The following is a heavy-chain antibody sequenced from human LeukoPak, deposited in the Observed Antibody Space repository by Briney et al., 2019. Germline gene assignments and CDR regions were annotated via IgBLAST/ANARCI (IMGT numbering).Heavy chain of an antibody. J-gene: IGHJ4*02. CDR3: ARDQYYYDSSGYGGLYYFDY. V-gene: IGHV4-4*07. CDR1: GGSISIYY. D-gene: IGHD3-22*01. Sequence: SETLSLTCTVSGGSISIYYWSWIRQPAGKGLEWIGRIYTSGSTNYNPSLKSRVTMSVDTSKNQFSLELSSVTAADTAVYYCARDQYYYDSSGYGGLYYFDYWGQGTLVTVSS. CDR2: IYTSGST.